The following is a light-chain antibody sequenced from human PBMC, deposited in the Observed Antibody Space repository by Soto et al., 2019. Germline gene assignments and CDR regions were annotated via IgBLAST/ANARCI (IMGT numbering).Light chain of an antibody. Sequence: DIQMTQSPSSLSASVGDRVTITCRASQSISSYLNWYQQKPGKAPKLLIYAASSLQSGVPSRFSGSGSGTDFTLTISSLQPEDFATYYCQHSDSRTFCQGTRVDIK. J-gene: IGKJ1*01. CDR2: AAS. CDR1: QSISSY. CDR3: QHSDSRT. V-gene: IGKV1-39*01.